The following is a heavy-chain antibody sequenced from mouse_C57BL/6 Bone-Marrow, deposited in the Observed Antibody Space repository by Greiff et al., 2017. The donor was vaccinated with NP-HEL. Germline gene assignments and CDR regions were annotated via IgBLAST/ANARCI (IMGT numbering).Heavy chain of an antibody. CDR1: GYSFTSYY. D-gene: IGHD1-1*01. V-gene: IGHV1-66*01. Sequence: VQLQQSGPELVKPGASVKISCKASGYSFTSYYIHWVKQRPGQGLEWIGWIYPGSGNTKYNEKFKGKATLTADTSSSTAYMQLSSLTSEDSAVYYCYGSSYGYAMDYWGQGTSVTVSS. J-gene: IGHJ4*01. CDR3: YGSSYGYAMDY. CDR2: IYPGSGNT.